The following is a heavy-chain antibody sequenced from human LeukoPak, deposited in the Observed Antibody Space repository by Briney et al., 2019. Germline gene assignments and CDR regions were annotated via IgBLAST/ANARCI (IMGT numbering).Heavy chain of an antibody. CDR2: IYYSGST. Sequence: SATLSLTCTVSGDSISGHYWSWIRQPPGQGLEWIGYIYYSGSTNYNPSLNRRITISVDTSNNQFSLKLSSVTAAATAVYYGAGWGYDSAEFDYWGQGTLVTVSS. CDR1: GDSISGHY. CDR3: AGWGYDSAEFDY. D-gene: IGHD5-12*01. J-gene: IGHJ4*02. V-gene: IGHV4-59*11.